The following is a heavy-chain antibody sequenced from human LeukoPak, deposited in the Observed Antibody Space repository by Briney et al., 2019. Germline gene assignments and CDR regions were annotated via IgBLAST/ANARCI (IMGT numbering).Heavy chain of an antibody. J-gene: IGHJ4*02. V-gene: IGHV3-7*01. CDR1: GFTFSNYV. Sequence: GGSLRLSCAASGFTFSNYVMHWVRQAPGKGLEWVADIEPDGSGKTYVDSVKGRFTISRDNAQQSLYLQMDTLTAEDTAVYYCVTSWVRQERDFWGQGTLVTVSS. CDR3: VTSWVRQERDF. CDR2: IEPDGSGK. D-gene: IGHD3-10*01.